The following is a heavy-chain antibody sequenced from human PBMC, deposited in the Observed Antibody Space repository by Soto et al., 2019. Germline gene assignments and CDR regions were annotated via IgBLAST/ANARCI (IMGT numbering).Heavy chain of an antibody. CDR3: ATSTVTKVRFDY. Sequence: GGSLRLSCAASGFTFSSYAMSWVRQAPWKGLEWVSAISGSGGSTYYADSVKGRFTISRDNSKNTLYLQMNNLRVEDTAVYYCATSTVTKVRFDYWGQGTLVTVSS. CDR1: GFTFSSYA. J-gene: IGHJ4*02. CDR2: ISGSGGST. V-gene: IGHV3-23*01. D-gene: IGHD4-17*01.